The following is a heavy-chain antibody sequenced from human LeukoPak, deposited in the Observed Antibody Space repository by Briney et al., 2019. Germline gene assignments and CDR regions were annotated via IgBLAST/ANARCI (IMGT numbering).Heavy chain of an antibody. CDR3: ARDPYSGSYGNYYYYFMDV. J-gene: IGHJ6*03. V-gene: IGHV3-21*01. D-gene: IGHD1-26*01. CDR2: ITIGSSYI. CDR1: GFTFSSYN. Sequence: GGSLRLSCAAAGFTFSSYNMNWVRQAPGKGLEWVSSITIGSSYIYYADSVKGRFTISRDNAKNSLYLQMNSLRAEDTAVYYCARDPYSGSYGNYYYYFMDVWGKGTTVTISS.